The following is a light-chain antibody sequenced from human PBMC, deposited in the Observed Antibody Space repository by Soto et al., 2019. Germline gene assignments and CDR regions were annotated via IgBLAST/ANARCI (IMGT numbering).Light chain of an antibody. V-gene: IGKV3-20*01. J-gene: IGKJ1*01. Sequence: EIKSTQSPATLSLNPGEREALYCRASHTISSSYLAWYQQKPGQAPRLLMYGISRRATGIPDRFSGSGSGTDFTLTITRLEPEDFAVYYCQQYVTSSPRTFGQGTKV. CDR1: HTISSSY. CDR2: GIS. CDR3: QQYVTSSPRT.